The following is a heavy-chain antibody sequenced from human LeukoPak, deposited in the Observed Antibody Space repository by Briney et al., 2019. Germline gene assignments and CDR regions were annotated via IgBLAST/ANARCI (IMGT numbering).Heavy chain of an antibody. CDR3: ARVGGCSGGSCYPHWFDP. Sequence: SETLSLTCTVSGGSISSYYWSWIRQPPGKGLEWIGYIYYSGSTNYNPSLKSRVTISVDTSKNQCALRLSSVTAADTAVYYCARVGGCSGGSCYPHWFDPWVQGTLVTVSS. CDR2: IYYSGST. D-gene: IGHD2-15*01. J-gene: IGHJ5*02. V-gene: IGHV4-59*01. CDR1: GGSISSYY.